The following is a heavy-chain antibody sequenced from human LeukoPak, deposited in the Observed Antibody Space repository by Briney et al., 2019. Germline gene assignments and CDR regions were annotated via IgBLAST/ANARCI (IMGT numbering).Heavy chain of an antibody. CDR3: ARGEYYYDSSGSSFDY. Sequence: GGSLRLSCAASGFTVSSNYMGWVRQAPGKGLEWVSVIYSGGSTYYADSVRGRFTISRHNSKNTLYLQMNSLRAEDTAVYYCARGEYYYDSSGSSFDYWGQGTLVTVSS. CDR1: GFTVSSNY. V-gene: IGHV3-53*04. D-gene: IGHD3-22*01. J-gene: IGHJ4*02. CDR2: IYSGGST.